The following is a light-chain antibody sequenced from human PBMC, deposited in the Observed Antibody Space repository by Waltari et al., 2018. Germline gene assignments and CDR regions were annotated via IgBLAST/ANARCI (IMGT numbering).Light chain of an antibody. CDR2: DSS. CDR3: QQRNKWPPFT. V-gene: IGKV3-11*01. Sequence: ETVLTQSPATLSLSPGERATLSCRASQNIGNDLAWYQQRPGQALRLLIYDSSTRATGIPARFSGSGSGTDFTLTISSLEPEDVATYFCQQRNKWPPFTFGPGTILDIK. CDR1: QNIGND. J-gene: IGKJ3*01.